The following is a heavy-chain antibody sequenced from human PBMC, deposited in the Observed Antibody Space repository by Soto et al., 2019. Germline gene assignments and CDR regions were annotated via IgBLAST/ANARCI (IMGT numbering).Heavy chain of an antibody. CDR1: GGSISSRGYS. Sequence: SQTLSLTCAVSGGSISSRGYSWSWIRQPPRKGLEWIGYIYHSGSTYYNPSLKSRVTISVDRSKNQFSLNLSSVTAADKVVYYCARSNLHGSECYYNYAKSGGWFASWGQGTLV. CDR3: ARSNLHGSECYYNYAKSGGWFAS. CDR2: IYHSGST. V-gene: IGHV4-30-2*01. D-gene: IGHD3-10*01. J-gene: IGHJ5*01.